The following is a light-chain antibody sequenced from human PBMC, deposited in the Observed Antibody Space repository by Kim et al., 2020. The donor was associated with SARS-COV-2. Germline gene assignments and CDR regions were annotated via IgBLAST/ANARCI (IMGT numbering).Light chain of an antibody. Sequence: ETVLTQSPATLSLSPGERATLSCRASQNIVNSLVWYQQQPGQAPRLLIYDASKRATGVPVRFSGSGSGRDFTLTISSLESEDFAVYYCQQCGNWPFTFGGGTKLEIK. CDR1: QNIVNS. CDR3: QQCGNWPFT. CDR2: DAS. V-gene: IGKV3-11*02. J-gene: IGKJ4*01.